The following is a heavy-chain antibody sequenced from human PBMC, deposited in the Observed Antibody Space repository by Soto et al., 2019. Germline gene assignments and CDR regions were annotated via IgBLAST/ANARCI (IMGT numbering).Heavy chain of an antibody. J-gene: IGHJ6*02. D-gene: IGHD1-1*01. V-gene: IGHV1-8*01. CDR3: ARERNMYGTDV. CDR1: GYTFTSYD. Sequence: QVQLVQSGAEVKKPGALVKVSCKGSGYTFTSYDINWVRQATGQGLEWMGWMNPNSGNTVYAQKFQDRVTMTRNTSISTAYMELSSLRSEDTAVYYCARERNMYGTDVWGQGTTVTVSS. CDR2: MNPNSGNT.